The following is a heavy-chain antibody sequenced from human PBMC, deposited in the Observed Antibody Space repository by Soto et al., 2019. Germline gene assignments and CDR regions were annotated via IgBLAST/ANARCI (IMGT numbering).Heavy chain of an antibody. CDR1: GGSISSGGYS. V-gene: IGHV4-30-2*01. CDR2: IYHSGST. Sequence: PSETLSLTCAVSGGSISSGGYSWSWIRQPPGKGLEWIGYIYHSGSTYYNPSLKSRVTISVDNAKNSLYLQMNSLRVEDMAVYYCARGPGGSGNYYLNYWGQGTLVTVSS. CDR3: ARGPGGSGNYYLNY. D-gene: IGHD3-10*01. J-gene: IGHJ4*02.